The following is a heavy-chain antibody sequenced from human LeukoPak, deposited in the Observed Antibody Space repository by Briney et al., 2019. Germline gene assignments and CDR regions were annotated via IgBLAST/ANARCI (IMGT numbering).Heavy chain of an antibody. CDR1: GFTVSSNY. Sequence: GGSLRLSCAASGFTVSSNYMSWVRQAPGKGLEWVSVIYSGGSTYYADSVKGRFTISRDNSKNTLYPQMNSLRAEDTAVYYCAATAMVSFDYWGQGTLVTVSS. J-gene: IGHJ4*02. V-gene: IGHV3-53*01. D-gene: IGHD5-18*01. CDR3: AATAMVSFDY. CDR2: IYSGGST.